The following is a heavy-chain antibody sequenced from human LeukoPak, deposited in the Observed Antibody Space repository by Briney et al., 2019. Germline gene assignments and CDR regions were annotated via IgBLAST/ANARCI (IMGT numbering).Heavy chain of an antibody. CDR1: GFTFSDYY. V-gene: IGHV3-11*01. Sequence: GGSLRLSCAAPGFTFSDYYMSWIRQAPGKGLEWVSYISSSGSTIYYADSVKGRFTISRDNAKNSLYLQMNSLRAEDTAVYYCARSLLRYSYAHFGYWGQGTLVTVSS. J-gene: IGHJ4*02. D-gene: IGHD5-18*01. CDR2: ISSSGSTI. CDR3: ARSLLRYSYAHFGY.